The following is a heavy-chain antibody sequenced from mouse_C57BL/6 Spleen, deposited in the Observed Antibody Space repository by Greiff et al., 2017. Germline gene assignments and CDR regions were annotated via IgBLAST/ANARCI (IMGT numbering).Heavy chain of an antibody. CDR1: GFTFSSYG. V-gene: IGHV5-6*02. D-gene: IGHD1-1*01. Sequence: EVKLEESGGDLVKPGGSLKLSCAASGFTFSSYGMSWVRQTPDKRLEWVATISSGGSYTYYPDSVKGRFTISRDNAKNTLYLQLCSLKSEDTAMYDCARSRLLLRSLYYFDYWGQGTTLTVSS. CDR2: ISSGGSYT. J-gene: IGHJ2*01. CDR3: ARSRLLLRSLYYFDY.